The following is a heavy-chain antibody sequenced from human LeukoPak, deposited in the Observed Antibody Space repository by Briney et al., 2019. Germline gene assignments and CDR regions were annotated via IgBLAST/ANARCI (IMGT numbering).Heavy chain of an antibody. CDR2: IYTSGST. J-gene: IGHJ6*03. V-gene: IGHV4-61*02. CDR3: ARLDGSGSYYNFYYYYMDV. CDR1: GGSISSGSYY. D-gene: IGHD3-10*01. Sequence: SETLSLTCTVSGGSISSGSYYWSRIRQPAGKGLEWIGRIYTSGSTNYNPSLKSRVTISVDTSKNQFSLKLSSVTAADTAVYYCARLDGSGSYYNFYYYYMDVWGKGTTVTVSS.